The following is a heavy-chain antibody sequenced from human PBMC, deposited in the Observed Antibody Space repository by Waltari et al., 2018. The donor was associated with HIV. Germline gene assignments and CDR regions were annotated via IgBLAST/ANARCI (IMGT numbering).Heavy chain of an antibody. V-gene: IGHV3-49*03. CDR1: GFTFGDYA. D-gene: IGHD2-2*01. CDR2: IRSKAYGGTT. J-gene: IGHJ4*02. CDR3: TRSGCSSTSCYSPFDY. Sequence: RSLRLSCTASGFTFGDYAMSWFRQAPGKGLEWVGFIRSKAYGGTTEYAASVKGRFTISRDDSKSIAYLQMNSLKTEDTAVYYCTRSGCSSTSCYSPFDYWGQGTLVTVSS.